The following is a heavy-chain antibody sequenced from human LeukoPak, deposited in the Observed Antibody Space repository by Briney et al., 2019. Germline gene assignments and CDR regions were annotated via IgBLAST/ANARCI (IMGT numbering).Heavy chain of an antibody. CDR1: GYSISSGYY. CDR2: IYHSGST. V-gene: IGHV4-38-2*02. J-gene: IGHJ5*02. CDR3: ARSLGYCSGGSCFYTTNWFDP. D-gene: IGHD2-15*01. Sequence: SETLSLTCTVSGYSISSGYYWGWIRQPPGKGLEWIGSIYHSGSTYYNPSLKSRVTISVDTSKNQFSLKLSSVTAADTAVYYCARSLGYCSGGSCFYTTNWFDPWGQGTLVTVSS.